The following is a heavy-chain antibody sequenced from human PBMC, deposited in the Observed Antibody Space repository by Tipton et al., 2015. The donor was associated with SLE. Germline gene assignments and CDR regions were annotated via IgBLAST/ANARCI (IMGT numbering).Heavy chain of an antibody. CDR2: LSWNSGNR. Sequence: SLILSCAASGFKFDDYAMHWVRQAPGKGPEWVSGLSWNSGNRVYADSVRGRFTISRDNSKNTLYPQMNSLRAEDTAVYYCARDGYSYGGVFSYYYMDVWGKGTTVTVSS. CDR1: GFKFDDYA. V-gene: IGHV3-9*01. J-gene: IGHJ6*03. D-gene: IGHD5-18*01. CDR3: ARDGYSYGGVFSYYYMDV.